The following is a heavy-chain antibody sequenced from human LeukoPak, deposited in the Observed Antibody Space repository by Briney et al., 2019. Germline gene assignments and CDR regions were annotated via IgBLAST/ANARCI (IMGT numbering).Heavy chain of an antibody. Sequence: GGSLRLSCAASGFTFSTYAMSWVRQTPGKGLEWVAAISGSNPGTYHANSVKGRFTISRDNSKNTLHLQMSGLRAEDTASYYCAKAPVGHCSGAFCYHFDSWGQGTLVTVSS. V-gene: IGHV3-23*01. CDR2: ISGSNPGT. CDR3: AKAPVGHCSGAFCYHFDS. J-gene: IGHJ4*02. CDR1: GFTFSTYA. D-gene: IGHD2-15*01.